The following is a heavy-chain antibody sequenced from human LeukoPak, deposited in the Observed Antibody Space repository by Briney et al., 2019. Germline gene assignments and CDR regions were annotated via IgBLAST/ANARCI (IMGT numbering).Heavy chain of an antibody. Sequence: ASVKVSCKASGGTFSSYAISWVRQAPGQGLEWMGGIIPIFGTANYAQKFQGRVTITTDESTSTAYMELSSLRSEDTAVYYCARANYYDSSGYYELLAGFDPWGQGTLVTVSS. CDR2: IIPIFGTA. V-gene: IGHV1-69*05. CDR1: GGTFSSYA. D-gene: IGHD3-22*01. CDR3: ARANYYDSSGYYELLAGFDP. J-gene: IGHJ5*02.